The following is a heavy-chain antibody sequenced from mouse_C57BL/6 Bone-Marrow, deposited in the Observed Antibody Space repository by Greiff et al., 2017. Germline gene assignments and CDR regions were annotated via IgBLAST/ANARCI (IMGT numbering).Heavy chain of an antibody. J-gene: IGHJ1*03. CDR3: TSHTFIYYYGSSFHWYFDV. D-gene: IGHD1-1*01. Sequence: EVMLVESGGGLVQPGGSMKLSCAASGFTFSDAWMDWVRQSPEKGLEWVAEIRNKANNHATYYAESVKGRFTISRDDSKSSVYLQMNSLRAEDTGIYYCTSHTFIYYYGSSFHWYFDVWGTGTTVTVSS. CDR1: GFTFSDAW. CDR2: IRNKANNHAT. V-gene: IGHV6-6*01.